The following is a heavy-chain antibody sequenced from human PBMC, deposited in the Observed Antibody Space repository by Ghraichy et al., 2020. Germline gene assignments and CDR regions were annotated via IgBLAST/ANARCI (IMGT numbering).Heavy chain of an antibody. CDR2: INWNGGST. CDR3: AREGAPSGSYGYYFDY. CDR1: GFTFDDYG. D-gene: IGHD1-26*01. J-gene: IGHJ4*02. V-gene: IGHV3-20*04. Sequence: GGSLRLSCAASGFTFDDYGMSWVRQAPGKGLEWVSGINWNGGSTGYADSVKGRFTISRDNAKNSLYLQMNSLRAEDTALYYCAREGAPSGSYGYYFDYWGQGTLVTVSS.